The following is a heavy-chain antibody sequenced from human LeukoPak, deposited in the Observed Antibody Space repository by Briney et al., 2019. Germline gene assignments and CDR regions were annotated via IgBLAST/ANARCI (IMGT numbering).Heavy chain of an antibody. V-gene: IGHV4-39*07. CDR1: GGSISSYY. CDR2: IYYSGST. CDR3: ARNAAAVPTYYFDY. D-gene: IGHD6-13*01. J-gene: IGHJ4*02. Sequence: PSETLSLTCTVSGGSISSYYWGWIRQPPGKGLEWIGSIYYSGSTYYNPSLKSRVTISVDTSKNQFSLKLSSVTAADTAVYYCARNAAAVPTYYFDYWGQGTLVTVSS.